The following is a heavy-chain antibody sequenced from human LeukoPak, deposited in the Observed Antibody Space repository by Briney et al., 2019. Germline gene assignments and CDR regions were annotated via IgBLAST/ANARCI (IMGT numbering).Heavy chain of an antibody. CDR2: ISYDGSNK. CDR1: GFTFSSYA. V-gene: IGHV3-30-3*01. Sequence: LSGGSLRLSCAASGFTFSSYAMSWVRQAPGKGLEWVAVISYDGSNKYYADSVKGRFTISRDNSKNTLYLQMNSLRAEDTAVYYCARGIQLWTHFDYWGQGTLVTVSS. CDR3: ARGIQLWTHFDY. D-gene: IGHD5-18*01. J-gene: IGHJ4*02.